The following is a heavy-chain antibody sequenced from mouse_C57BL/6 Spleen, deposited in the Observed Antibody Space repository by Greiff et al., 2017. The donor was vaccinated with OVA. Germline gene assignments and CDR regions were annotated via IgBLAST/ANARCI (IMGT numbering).Heavy chain of an antibody. J-gene: IGHJ4*01. V-gene: IGHV1-82*01. Sequence: VQLQQSGPELVKPGASVKISCKASGYAFSSSWMNWVKQRPGQGLEWIGRIYPGDGDTNYNGKFKGKATLTADKSSSTAYMQLSSLTSEDSAVYFCARGGDYDVGDYAMDYWGQGTSVTVSS. CDR1: GYAFSSSW. CDR2: IYPGDGDT. CDR3: ARGGDYDVGDYAMDY. D-gene: IGHD2-4*01.